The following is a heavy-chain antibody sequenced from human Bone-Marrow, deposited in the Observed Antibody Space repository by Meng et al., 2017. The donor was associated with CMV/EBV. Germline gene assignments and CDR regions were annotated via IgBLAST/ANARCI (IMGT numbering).Heavy chain of an antibody. CDR2: ISSSSSYI. J-gene: IGHJ4*02. V-gene: IGHV3-21*01. Sequence: GESLKISCAASGFTFSSYSMNWVRQAPGKGLEWVSSISSSSSYIYYADSVKGRFTIPRDNAKNSLYLQMNSLRAEDTAVYYCARDLIFGDSSGYRHERGPDWDPDWGQGTLVTVSS. CDR3: ARDLIFGDSSGYRHERGPDWDPD. D-gene: IGHD3-22*01. CDR1: GFTFSSYS.